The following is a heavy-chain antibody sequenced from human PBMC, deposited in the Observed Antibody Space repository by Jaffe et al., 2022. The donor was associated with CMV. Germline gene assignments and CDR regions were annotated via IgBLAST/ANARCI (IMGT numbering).Heavy chain of an antibody. CDR1: GGSFSGYY. V-gene: IGHV4-34*01. CDR3: ARREDDYGDFTYDY. D-gene: IGHD4-17*01. J-gene: IGHJ4*02. CDR2: INHSGST. Sequence: QVQLQQWGAGLLKPSETLSLTCAVYGGSFSGYYWSWIRQPPGKGLEWIGEINHSGSTNYNPSLKSRVTISVDTSKNQFSLKLSSVTAADTAVYYCARREDDYGDFTYDYWGQGTLVTVSS.